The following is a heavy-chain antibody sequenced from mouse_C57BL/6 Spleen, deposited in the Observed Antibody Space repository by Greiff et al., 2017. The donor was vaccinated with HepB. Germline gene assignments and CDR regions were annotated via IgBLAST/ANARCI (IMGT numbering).Heavy chain of an antibody. J-gene: IGHJ2*01. CDR2: ISSGSSTI. Sequence: EVQRVESGGGLVKPGGSLKLSCAASGFTFSDYGMHWVRQAPEKGLEWVAYISSGSSTIYYADTVKGRFTISRDNAKNTLFLQMTSLRSEDTAVYYCERRDYGSSYLFFDYWGQGTTLTVAS. V-gene: IGHV5-17*01. CDR3: ERRDYGSSYLFFDY. CDR1: GFTFSDYG. D-gene: IGHD1-1*01.